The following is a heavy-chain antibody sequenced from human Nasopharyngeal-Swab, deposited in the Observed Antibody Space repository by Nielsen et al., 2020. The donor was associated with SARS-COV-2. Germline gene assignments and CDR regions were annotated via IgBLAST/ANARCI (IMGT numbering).Heavy chain of an antibody. V-gene: IGHV3-21*01. CDR2: ISSSSTYI. D-gene: IGHD6-19*01. CDR3: ARDSGPEIWQWLAYYFDY. CDR1: GITFSSYS. Sequence: GGSLRLSCVASGITFSSYSMNWVRQAPGKGLEWVSSISSSSTYIYYADSVKGRFTISRDNAKNSLYLQMNSLRAEDTAVYYCARDSGPEIWQWLAYYFDYWGQGTLVTVSS. J-gene: IGHJ4*02.